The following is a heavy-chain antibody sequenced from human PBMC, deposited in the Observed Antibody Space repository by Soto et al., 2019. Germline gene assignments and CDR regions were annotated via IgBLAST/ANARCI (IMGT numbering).Heavy chain of an antibody. CDR2: ISYDGSNK. V-gene: IGHV3-30*04. D-gene: IGHD3-22*01. CDR1: GFTFSSYA. Sequence: GGSLRLSCAASGFTFSSYAMHWVRQAPGKGLEWVAVISYDGSNKYYADSVKGRFTISRDNSKNTLYLQMNSLRAEDTAVYYCARVGYYDSSGYYYYYSGMDVWGQGTTVPVSS. CDR3: ARVGYYDSSGYYYYYSGMDV. J-gene: IGHJ6*02.